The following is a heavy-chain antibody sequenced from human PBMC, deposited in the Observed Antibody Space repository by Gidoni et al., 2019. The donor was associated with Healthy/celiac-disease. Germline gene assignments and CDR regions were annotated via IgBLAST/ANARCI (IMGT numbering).Heavy chain of an antibody. Sequence: EVQLLESGGGLVQPGGSLRLSCAASGFPFSSYAMSWVRQAPGKGLEWVSAISGSGGSTYYADSVKGRFTISRDNSKNTLYLQMNSLRAEDTAVYYCAKSSRQMTTVTTPFDYWGQGTLVTVSS. D-gene: IGHD4-17*01. CDR3: AKSSRQMTTVTTPFDY. J-gene: IGHJ4*02. CDR1: GFPFSSYA. CDR2: ISGSGGST. V-gene: IGHV3-23*01.